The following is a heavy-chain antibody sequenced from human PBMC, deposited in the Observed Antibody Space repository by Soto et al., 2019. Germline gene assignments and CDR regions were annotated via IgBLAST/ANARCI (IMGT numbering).Heavy chain of an antibody. D-gene: IGHD6-13*01. V-gene: IGHV4-59*01. J-gene: IGHJ4*02. CDR1: GASIRSYY. CDR3: TRGDSSSWRPHFDY. CDR2: IHHSGST. Sequence: PSETLSLTCTVSGASIRSYYWSWIRQPPGKGLEWIGFIHHSGSTSYNPSLKSRLTMSVDTSKNQFSLKLSSVTAADTAVYYCTRGDSSSWRPHFDYWGQGTLVTVPS.